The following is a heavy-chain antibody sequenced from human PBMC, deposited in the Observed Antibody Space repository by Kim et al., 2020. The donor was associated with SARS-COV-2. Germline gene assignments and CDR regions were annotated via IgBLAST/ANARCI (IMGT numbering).Heavy chain of an antibody. D-gene: IGHD2-21*02. J-gene: IGHJ6*02. Sequence: GGSLRLSCAASGFTFSSYSMNWVRQAPGKGLEWVSSISSSSSYIYYADSVKGRFTISRDNAKNSLYLQMNSLRAEDTAVYYCARTNRVTEPRYYYYGMDVWGQGTTVTVSS. CDR1: GFTFSSYS. CDR3: ARTNRVTEPRYYYYGMDV. CDR2: ISSSSSYI. V-gene: IGHV3-21*01.